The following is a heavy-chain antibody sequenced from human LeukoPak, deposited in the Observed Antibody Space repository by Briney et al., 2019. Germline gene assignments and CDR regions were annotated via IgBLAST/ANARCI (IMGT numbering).Heavy chain of an antibody. CDR3: ARDGREIVGATPYFDY. J-gene: IGHJ4*02. CDR1: GFPFSSYG. Sequence: PGGSLRLSCAASGFPFSSYGMHWVRRAPGKGREGVAVIWYDGSNKYYADSVKGRFTISRDNSKNTLYLQMTSLRAEDTAVYYCARDGREIVGATPYFDYWGQGTLVTVSS. D-gene: IGHD1-26*01. V-gene: IGHV3-33*01. CDR2: IWYDGSNK.